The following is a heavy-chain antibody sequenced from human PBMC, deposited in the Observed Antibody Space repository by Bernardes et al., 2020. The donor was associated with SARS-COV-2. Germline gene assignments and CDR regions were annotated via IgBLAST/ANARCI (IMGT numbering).Heavy chain of an antibody. Sequence: GGSLRLSCAASGLTFSTYVMSWVRQSLGKGLEWVSSISVSGGSTYYADSVKGRFTMSRDNSKNTLYLQMNSLRAEDTAIYYCAKLAKLTTGYWGQGTLVTVSS. CDR1: GLTFSTYV. J-gene: IGHJ4*02. CDR3: AKLAKLTTGY. CDR2: ISVSGGST. D-gene: IGHD4-17*01. V-gene: IGHV3-23*01.